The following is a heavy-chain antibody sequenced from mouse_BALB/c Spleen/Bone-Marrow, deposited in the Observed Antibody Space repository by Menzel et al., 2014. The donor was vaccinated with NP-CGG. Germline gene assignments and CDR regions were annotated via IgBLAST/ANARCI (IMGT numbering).Heavy chain of an antibody. V-gene: IGHV1S81*02. CDR3: TRSRRAMDY. CDR1: GYTFTSYC. D-gene: IGHD2-12*01. J-gene: IGHJ4*01. Sequence: QVQLQQSGVELVKPGASVKLSCKASGYTFTSYCMYWVKQRPGQGLEWIGEINPSNGGTNFNEKFKSKATLTVDKSSSTAYMQLSSLTSEDSAVYCCTRSRRAMDYWGQGTSVTVSS. CDR2: INPSNGGT.